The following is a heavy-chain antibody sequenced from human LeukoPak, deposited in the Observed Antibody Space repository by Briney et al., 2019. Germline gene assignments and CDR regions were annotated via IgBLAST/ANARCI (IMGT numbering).Heavy chain of an antibody. CDR2: IYYSGST. CDR1: GGSISSYY. Sequence: PSETLSLTCTVSGGSISSYYWSWIRQPPGKGLEWIGYIYYSGSTNYNPSLKSRVTISVDTSKNQFSLKLSSATAADTAVYYCARVAPIVYSSRGESAFGDIWGQGTMVTVSS. J-gene: IGHJ3*02. D-gene: IGHD6-13*01. CDR3: ARVAPIVYSSRGESAFGDI. V-gene: IGHV4-59*01.